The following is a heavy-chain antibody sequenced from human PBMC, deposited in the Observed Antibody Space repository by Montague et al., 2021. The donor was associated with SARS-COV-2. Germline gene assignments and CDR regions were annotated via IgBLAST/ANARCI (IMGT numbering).Heavy chain of an antibody. V-gene: IGHV4-39*07. J-gene: IGHJ4*02. Sequence: ETLSLTCTVSGDSITIRSYYWGWIRQPPGKGLEWIGNIYYSGSTPYYNPALKSRVTISLDTPKNQFSLRLRSVTAADTAVYYCARDWTHDYWGQGTLVAVSS. CDR2: IYYSGSTP. D-gene: IGHD1-1*01. CDR3: ARDWTHDY. CDR1: GDSITIRSYY.